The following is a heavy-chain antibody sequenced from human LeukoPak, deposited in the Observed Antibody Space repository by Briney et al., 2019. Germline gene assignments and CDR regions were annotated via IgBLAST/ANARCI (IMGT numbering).Heavy chain of an antibody. D-gene: IGHD2-21*01. V-gene: IGHV4-39*07. CDR2: IYYSGST. CDR3: ARATVLWYAVY. CDR1: GGSISSSSYY. J-gene: IGHJ4*02. Sequence: SETLSLTCTVSGGSISSSSYYWGWIRQPPGKGLEWIGSIYYSGSTYYNPSLKSRVTISVDTSKNQFSLKLSSVTAADTAVYYCARATVLWYAVYWGQGTLVTVSS.